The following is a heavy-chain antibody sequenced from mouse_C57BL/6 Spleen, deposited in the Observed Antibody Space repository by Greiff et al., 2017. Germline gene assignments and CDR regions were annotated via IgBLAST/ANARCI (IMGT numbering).Heavy chain of an antibody. V-gene: IGHV5-9-1*02. CDR1: GFTFSSYA. CDR3: TRDRGFYSNYRYFDV. CDR2: ISSGGDYI. Sequence: EVQRVESGEGLVKPGGSLKLSCAASGFTFSSYAMSWVRQTPEKRLEWVAYISSGGDYIYYADTVKGRFTISRDNARNTLYLQMSSLKSEDTAMYYGTRDRGFYSNYRYFDVWGTGTTVTVSS. J-gene: IGHJ1*03. D-gene: IGHD2-5*01.